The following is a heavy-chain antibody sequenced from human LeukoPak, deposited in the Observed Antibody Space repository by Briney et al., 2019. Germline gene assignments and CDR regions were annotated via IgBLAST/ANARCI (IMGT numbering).Heavy chain of an antibody. CDR3: ARDGRDDYGDYVSFDY. D-gene: IGHD4-17*01. CDR1: GGSISSSNW. CDR2: IYHSGST. Sequence: TPSGTLSFTCAVSGGSISSSNWWSWVRQPPGKGLEWIGEIYHSGSTNYNPSLKSRVTISVDKSKNQFSLKLSSVTAADTAVYYCARDGRDDYGDYVSFDYWGQGTLVTVSS. V-gene: IGHV4-4*02. J-gene: IGHJ4*02.